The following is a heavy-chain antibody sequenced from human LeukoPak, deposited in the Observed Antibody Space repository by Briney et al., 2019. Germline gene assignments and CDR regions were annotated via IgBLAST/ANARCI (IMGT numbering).Heavy chain of an antibody. V-gene: IGHV4-39*01. D-gene: IGHD2-15*01. Sequence: PSETLSLTCTVSGGSISSYYWSWIRQPPGKGLEWIGSIYYSGSTYYNPSLKSRVTISVDTSKNQFSLKLSSVTAADTAVYYCARGNIVVDYWGQGTLVTVSS. CDR1: GGSISSYY. J-gene: IGHJ4*02. CDR3: ARGNIVVDY. CDR2: IYYSGST.